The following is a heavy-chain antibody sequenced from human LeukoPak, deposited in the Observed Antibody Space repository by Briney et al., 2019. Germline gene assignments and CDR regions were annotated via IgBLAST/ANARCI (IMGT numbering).Heavy chain of an antibody. CDR2: IYTSGST. D-gene: IGHD3-9*01. V-gene: IGHV4-4*07. J-gene: IGHJ4*02. CDR3: ARANYDILTGYPLPIFDY. CDR1: GGSISSYY. Sequence: SETLSLTCTGSGGSISSYYWSWIRQPAGKGLEGIGRIYTSGSTNYNPSLKSRVTTSVDTSKNQFSLKLSPVTAADTAVYYCARANYDILTGYPLPIFDYWGQGTLVTVSS.